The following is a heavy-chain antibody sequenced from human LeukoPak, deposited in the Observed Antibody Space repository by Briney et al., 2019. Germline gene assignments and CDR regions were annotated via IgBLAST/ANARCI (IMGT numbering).Heavy chain of an antibody. CDR2: ISPHNDNT. Sequence: ASVKVSLNATSYTFTTYGNYWARHAPGQGLEWMGWISPHNDNTYYTQSLQGRVTITTDPSTRTAYMVLRSLSSDDAAIKYSARRLRSGYSSHAIRAFDISGEGTVVTVSS. CDR3: ARRLRSGYSSHAIRAFDI. D-gene: IGHD5-12*01. J-gene: IGHJ3*02. CDR1: SYTFTTYG. V-gene: IGHV1-18*01.